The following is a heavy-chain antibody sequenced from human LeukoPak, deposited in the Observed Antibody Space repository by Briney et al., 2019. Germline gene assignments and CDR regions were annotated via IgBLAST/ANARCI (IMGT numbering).Heavy chain of an antibody. CDR1: GFTVSSNY. CDR2: IRYDGSNK. Sequence: GGSLRLSCAASGFTVSSNYMSWVRQAPGKGLEWVAFIRYDGSNKYYADSVKGRFTISRDNSKNTLYLQMNSLRAEDTAVYYCAKQYSSGWYLFDYWGQGTLVTVSS. CDR3: AKQYSSGWYLFDY. D-gene: IGHD6-19*01. J-gene: IGHJ4*02. V-gene: IGHV3-30*02.